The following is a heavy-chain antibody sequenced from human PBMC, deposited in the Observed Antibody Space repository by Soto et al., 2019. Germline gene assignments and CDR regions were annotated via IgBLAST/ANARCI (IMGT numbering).Heavy chain of an antibody. Sequence: SETLSLTCTVSGGSISSSSYYWGWIRQPPGKGLEWIGSIYYSGSTYYNPSLKSRVTISVDTSKNQFSLKLSSVTAADTAVYYCARPADGYKFEAFDIWGRGTMVTVSS. V-gene: IGHV4-39*01. CDR3: ARPADGYKFEAFDI. CDR1: GGSISSSSYY. CDR2: IYYSGST. J-gene: IGHJ3*02. D-gene: IGHD5-12*01.